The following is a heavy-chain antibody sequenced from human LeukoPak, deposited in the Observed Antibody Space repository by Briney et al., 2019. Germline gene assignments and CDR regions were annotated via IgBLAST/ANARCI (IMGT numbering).Heavy chain of an antibody. D-gene: IGHD3-10*01. CDR3: RREGEYDVRKPGGDY. V-gene: IGHV1-46*01. Sequence: GASVQVSCKASGYTFTSSYINWVLQAPAQELEWMGIINASGGRTTYAQKYQGRVTMTRDTSKSTVYMEMSGLRSEDTAVYYCRREGEYDVRKPGGDYWGQGTLVTVSS. CDR1: GYTFTSSY. CDR2: INASGGRT. J-gene: IGHJ4*02.